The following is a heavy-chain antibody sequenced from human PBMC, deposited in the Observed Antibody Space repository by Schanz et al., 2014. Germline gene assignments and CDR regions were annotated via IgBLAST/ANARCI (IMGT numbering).Heavy chain of an antibody. V-gene: IGHV3-23*04. CDR2: VSASGGGP. J-gene: IGHJ4*02. D-gene: IGHD1-7*01. Sequence: EVQLVESGGALVQPGGSLRLSCVASGFTFSTYAMSWARQTPGKGLEWVSLVSASGGGPFYADSVKGRFTISRDNSRNTVYLQMSSLRAEDTAVYYCAMGGYQLHHWGQGTLVTVSS. CDR3: AMGGYQLHH. CDR1: GFTFSTYA.